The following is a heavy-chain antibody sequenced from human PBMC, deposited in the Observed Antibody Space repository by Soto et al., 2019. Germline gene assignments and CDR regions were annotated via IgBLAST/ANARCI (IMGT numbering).Heavy chain of an antibody. D-gene: IGHD5-12*01. V-gene: IGHV4-31*03. J-gene: IGHJ3*02. CDR2: IYYSGST. CDR1: GGSVSSGAYY. Sequence: PSETLSLTRTVSGGSVSSGAYYWTWIRQRPGKGLEWIGYIYYSGSTYYSPSLKSRLSISLDTSKNQFSLRLSSVTAADTAMYYCARARLRAVYAFDIWGQGTMVTVSS. CDR3: ARARLRAVYAFDI.